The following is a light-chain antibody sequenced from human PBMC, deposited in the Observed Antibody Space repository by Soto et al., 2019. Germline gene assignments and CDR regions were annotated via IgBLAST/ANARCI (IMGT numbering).Light chain of an antibody. CDR2: AAS. V-gene: IGKV1-12*01. CDR1: QDVKSW. CDR3: QQGINFPLT. Sequence: IQMTQSPSSVSASVGDRVTITCRASQDVKSWLAWYQQKPGKAPKLLINAASTLHTGVPSRFSGSGAGTEFNFTISAVQPEDFVTYYCQQGINFPLTFGGGTRVEIK. J-gene: IGKJ4*01.